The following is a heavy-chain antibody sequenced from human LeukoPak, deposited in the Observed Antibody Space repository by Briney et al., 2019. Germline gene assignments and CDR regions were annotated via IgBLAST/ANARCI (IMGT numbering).Heavy chain of an antibody. V-gene: IGHV3-23*01. CDR2: ISGSGDGT. CDR1: GFTFSSYG. Sequence: PGGSQRLSCVASGFTFSSYGMVWVRQAPGKRLEWVSAISGSGDGTYYPDSVKGRFIISRDNSKNTLYLQTNSLRVEDTALYYCAKRLSGQDSWGWLFDWWGPGTLVTVSS. J-gene: IGHJ4*02. D-gene: IGHD5-12*01. CDR3: AKRLSGQDSWGWLFDW.